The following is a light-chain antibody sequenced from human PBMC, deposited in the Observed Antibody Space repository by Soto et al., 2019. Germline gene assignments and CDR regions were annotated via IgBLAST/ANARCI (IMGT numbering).Light chain of an antibody. CDR1: QSVGSY. V-gene: IGKV3-11*01. Sequence: EIVLIQSPATLSLSPGERATLSCRASQSVGSYLAWYQHKPGQAPRLRISDASNRATGIPARFSGSGSETDFTLTISSLEPEDSAVYYCQQRSNWPSLTFGGGTKVDIK. CDR3: QQRSNWPSLT. J-gene: IGKJ4*01. CDR2: DAS.